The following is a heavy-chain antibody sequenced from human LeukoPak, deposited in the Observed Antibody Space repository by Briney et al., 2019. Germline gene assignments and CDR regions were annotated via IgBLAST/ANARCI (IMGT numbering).Heavy chain of an antibody. Sequence: GRSLRLSCAASGFMFSSYAMHWVRQATGKGLEWVAVISYDGTNKYYADSVKGRFTISRDNSKNTLYLQMNSLTAEDTAVYYCARAIRDGFKGNFDCWGQGTLVTVSS. D-gene: IGHD5-24*01. CDR1: GFMFSSYA. CDR3: ARAIRDGFKGNFDC. CDR2: ISYDGTNK. J-gene: IGHJ4*02. V-gene: IGHV3-30-3*01.